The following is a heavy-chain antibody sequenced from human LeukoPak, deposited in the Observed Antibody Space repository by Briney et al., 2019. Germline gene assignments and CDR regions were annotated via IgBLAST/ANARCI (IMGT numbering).Heavy chain of an antibody. J-gene: IGHJ4*02. D-gene: IGHD3-10*01. CDR1: GFTFSDYY. CDR3: ARDQNRYYGSGSYSDYFDY. Sequence: GGSLRLSCAASGFTFSDYYMSWIRQAPGKGLEWVSYISSSGSTIYYADSVKGRFTISRDNAKNSLYLQMNSLRAEDTAVYYCARDQNRYYGSGSYSDYFDYWGQGTLVTVSS. CDR2: ISSSGSTI. V-gene: IGHV3-11*01.